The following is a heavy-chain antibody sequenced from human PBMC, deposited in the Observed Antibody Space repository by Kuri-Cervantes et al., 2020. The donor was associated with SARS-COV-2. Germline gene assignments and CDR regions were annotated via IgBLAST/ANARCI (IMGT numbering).Heavy chain of an antibody. CDR1: GFTFSGSA. Sequence: GGSLRLSCAASGFTFSGSAMHWVRQASGKGLEWVGRIRSKANSYATAYAASVKGRFTISRDDSKNTAYLQMNSLKTEDTAVYYCARDGSSWGEFDPWGQGTLVTVSS. D-gene: IGHD6-13*01. CDR3: ARDGSSWGEFDP. J-gene: IGHJ5*02. V-gene: IGHV3-73*01. CDR2: IRSKANSYAT.